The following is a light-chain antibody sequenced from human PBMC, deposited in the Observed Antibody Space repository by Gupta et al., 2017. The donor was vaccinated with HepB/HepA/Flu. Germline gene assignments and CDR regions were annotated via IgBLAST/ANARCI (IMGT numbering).Light chain of an antibody. V-gene: IGKV1-8*01. J-gene: IGKJ4*01. Sequence: AIRXTQSPSSFSASTGDRVTITCRASQGISSSLAWYQQKPGKAPKLLIYAASTLQGGVPSRFSGSGSGTDFTLTISCLQSEDFATYYCQQYYTYPLTFGGGTKVEIK. CDR1: QGISSS. CDR2: AAS. CDR3: QQYYTYPLT.